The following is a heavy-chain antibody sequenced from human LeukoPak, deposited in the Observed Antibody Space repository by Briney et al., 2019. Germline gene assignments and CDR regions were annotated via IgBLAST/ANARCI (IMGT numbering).Heavy chain of an antibody. Sequence: GGSLRLSCAASGFMFNDYWMMWVRQAPGEGLEWVANIKPDGSETYYMGSVRGRFTISRDNAKNLLYLQMNNLRGEDTAVHYCGGFEYEAGLGWWGQGTLVAVST. CDR1: GFMFNDYW. J-gene: IGHJ4*02. CDR3: GGFEYEAGLGW. CDR2: IKPDGSET. V-gene: IGHV3-7*01. D-gene: IGHD6-19*01.